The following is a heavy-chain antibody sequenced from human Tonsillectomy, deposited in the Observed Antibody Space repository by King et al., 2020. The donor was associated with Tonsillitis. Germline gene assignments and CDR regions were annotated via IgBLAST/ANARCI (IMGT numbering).Heavy chain of an antibody. CDR3: ARGDGGYDILLWRGDAFDI. D-gene: IGHD3-9*01. CDR1: GFTFSSYA. Sequence: VQLVESGGGVVQPGRSLRLSCAASGFTFSSYAMHWVRQAPGKGLEWVAVISYDGSNKYYADSVKGRFTISRDNSKNTLYLQMNSLRAEDTAVYYCARGDGGYDILLWRGDAFDIWGQGTMVTVSS. CDR2: ISYDGSNK. J-gene: IGHJ3*02. V-gene: IGHV3-30-3*01.